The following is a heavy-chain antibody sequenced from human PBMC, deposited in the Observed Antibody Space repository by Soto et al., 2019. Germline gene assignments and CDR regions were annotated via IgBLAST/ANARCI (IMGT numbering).Heavy chain of an antibody. J-gene: IGHJ4*02. CDR3: ARGDNSGYATWAE. CDR1: GGSFSGHS. V-gene: IGHV4-34*01. Sequence: QVQLQQWGAGLLKPSETLSLTCAVYGGSFSGHSWSWIRQPPGQGLEWIGEIKHRANTDHSPALQSRVTTPVDTAKNQVALKVSSVTAADTAVDECARGDNSGYATWAEWSQGTLGTVSP. D-gene: IGHD3-22*01. CDR2: IKHRANT.